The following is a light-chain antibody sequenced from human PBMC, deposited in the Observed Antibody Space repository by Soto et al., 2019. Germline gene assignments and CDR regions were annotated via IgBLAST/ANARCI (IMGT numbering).Light chain of an antibody. V-gene: IGKV3-15*01. J-gene: IGKJ4*01. CDR2: DAS. CDR3: QRYNNWPLT. CDR1: QGIGST. Sequence: EIVMTQSPATLSVSPGEGATRSCRASQGIGSTLAWYQHKPGQTPRLLIYDASTRATGVPARFSGSGSGTEFTLTINSLQSEDFAVYYCQRYNNWPLTFGGGTK.